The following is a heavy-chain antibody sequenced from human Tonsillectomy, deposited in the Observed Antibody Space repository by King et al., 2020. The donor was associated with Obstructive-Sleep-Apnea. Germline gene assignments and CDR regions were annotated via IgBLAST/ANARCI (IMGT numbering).Heavy chain of an antibody. CDR2: ISSSSSYI. J-gene: IGHJ4*02. Sequence: VQLVESGGGLVKPGGSLRLSCAASGFTFSSYSMNWVRQAPGQGLEWVSSISSSSSYIYYADSVKGRFTISRDNAKNSLYRQMNSLRAEDTAVYYCARDRRQTGARPQYFDYWGQGTLVTVSS. D-gene: IGHD7-27*01. CDR3: ARDRRQTGARPQYFDY. CDR1: GFTFSSYS. V-gene: IGHV3-21*01.